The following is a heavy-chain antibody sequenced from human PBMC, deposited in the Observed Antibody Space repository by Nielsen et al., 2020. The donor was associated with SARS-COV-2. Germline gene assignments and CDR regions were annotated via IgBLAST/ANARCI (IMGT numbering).Heavy chain of an antibody. J-gene: IGHJ5*02. Sequence: SETLSLTCTVSGESINSEGYYWSWIRQNPGKGLSWIGYIDDRGSTYYNTSLRSRASISVDTSKNQFSLRLISVTAADTAVYYCARDDPQRLLHVGWYDPWGRGTLVTVYS. CDR1: GESINSEGYY. V-gene: IGHV4-31*03. D-gene: IGHD1-26*01. CDR2: IDDRGST. CDR3: ARDDPQRLLHVGWYDP.